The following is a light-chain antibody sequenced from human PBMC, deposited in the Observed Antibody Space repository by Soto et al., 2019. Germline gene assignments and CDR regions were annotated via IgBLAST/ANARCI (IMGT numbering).Light chain of an antibody. CDR2: GNS. J-gene: IGLJ3*02. CDR3: QSCDSSWV. CDR1: SSNIGAGYD. V-gene: IGLV1-40*01. Sequence: QSVLTQPPSVSGAPGQRVTISCTGSSSNIGAGYDVHWYQQLPGTAPKLLIYGNSNRPSGVPDRFSGSKSGTSVSLAITGLQAEDEADYYCQSCDSSWVFGGGTKLTVL.